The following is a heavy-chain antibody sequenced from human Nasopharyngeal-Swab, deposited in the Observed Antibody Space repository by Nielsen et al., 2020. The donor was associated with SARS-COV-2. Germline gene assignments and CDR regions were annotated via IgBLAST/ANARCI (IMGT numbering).Heavy chain of an antibody. D-gene: IGHD3-9*01. CDR2: ISGSGDKT. CDR3: ARSWHSHDWYYFDY. V-gene: IGHV3-23*01. J-gene: IGHJ4*02. Sequence: SCVASGFTFSSYGMKWVSQAPGKGLEWVSTISGSGDKTYYADSVEGRFSISRDKSKNTLYLQMNSLRAEDTAEYYCARSWHSHDWYYFDYWGQGTLVTVSS. CDR1: GFTFSSYG.